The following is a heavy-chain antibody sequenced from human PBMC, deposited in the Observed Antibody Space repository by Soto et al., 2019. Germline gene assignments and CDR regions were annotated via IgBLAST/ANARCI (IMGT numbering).Heavy chain of an antibody. CDR1: GYTFTSYY. J-gene: IGHJ4*02. Sequence: ASVKVSCKASGYTFTSYYMHWVRQAPGQGLEWMGIINPSGGSTSYAQKFQGRVTMTRDTSTSTIYVELSSLRSEDTAVYYCARDYHDYGDYGGYWGQGTLVTVSS. CDR3: ARDYHDYGDYGGY. CDR2: INPSGGST. V-gene: IGHV1-46*01. D-gene: IGHD4-17*01.